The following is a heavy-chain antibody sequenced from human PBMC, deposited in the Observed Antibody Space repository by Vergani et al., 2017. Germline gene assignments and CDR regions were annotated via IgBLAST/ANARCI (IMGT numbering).Heavy chain of an antibody. Sequence: EVQLVQSGAEVKKPGESLKISCKGSGYSFTSYWIGWVRQMPGKGLEWMGIIYPGDSDTRYSPSFQGHVTISADKSISTAYLQWSSLKASDTAMYYCARARKRWLRLGWSPANFDYWGQGTLVTVSS. D-gene: IGHD5-24*01. CDR2: IYPGDSDT. J-gene: IGHJ4*02. CDR1: GYSFTSYW. CDR3: ARARKRWLRLGWSPANFDY. V-gene: IGHV5-51*01.